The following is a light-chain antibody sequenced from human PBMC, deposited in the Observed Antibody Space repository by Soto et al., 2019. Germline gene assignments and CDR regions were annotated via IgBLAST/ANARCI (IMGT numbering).Light chain of an antibody. CDR2: DVS. CDR3: SSYTSSSAIVV. J-gene: IGLJ1*01. Sequence: QSALTQPASVSGSPGQSITISCTGTSSDVGGYNYVSWYQQHPGKAPKLMIYDVSKRPSGVSNRFSGSKSGNTASLTISGLQAEDEADYYCSSYTSSSAIVVFGTGTKLTVL. V-gene: IGLV2-14*01. CDR1: SSDVGGYNY.